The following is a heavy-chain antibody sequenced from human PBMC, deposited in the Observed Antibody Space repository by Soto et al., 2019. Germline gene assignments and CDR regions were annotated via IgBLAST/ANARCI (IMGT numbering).Heavy chain of an antibody. CDR1: GFIFSTYG. Sequence: QVQLVESGGGVVQPGRSLRLSCEASGFIFSTYGMNWVRQAPGKGLEWVAIITSDGINKYYADSVKGRFTISRDNSKNTVYLEINSLRTEDTAVYYCAKGRFDPWGQGTLVTVSS. J-gene: IGHJ5*02. V-gene: IGHV3-30*18. CDR2: ITSDGINK. CDR3: AKGRFDP.